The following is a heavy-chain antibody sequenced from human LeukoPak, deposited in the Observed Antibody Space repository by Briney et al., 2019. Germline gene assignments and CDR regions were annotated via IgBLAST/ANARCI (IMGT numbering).Heavy chain of an antibody. J-gene: IGHJ4*02. CDR1: GGSFSGYY. D-gene: IGHD5-18*01. CDR3: ARGRRYSYVFDY. V-gene: IGHV4-34*01. Sequence: SETLSLTCAVYGGSFSGYYWSWIRQPPGKGLEWIGEINHSGSTNYNPSLKSRVTISVDTSKNQFSLKLSSVTAADTAVYYCARGRRYSYVFDYWGQGTLVTVSS. CDR2: INHSGST.